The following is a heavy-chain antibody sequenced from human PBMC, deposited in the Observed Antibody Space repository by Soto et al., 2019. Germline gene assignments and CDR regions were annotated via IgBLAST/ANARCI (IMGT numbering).Heavy chain of an antibody. CDR1: GFTFISYA. Sequence: GGSLRLSCAASGFTFISYAISLGRHAPFKWLEWVSAISGSGGSTYYADSVKGRFTISRDNSKNTLYLQMNSLRAEDTAVYYCAKGLLRFLEWLEGPLDYWGQGTLVTVSS. CDR3: AKGLLRFLEWLEGPLDY. V-gene: IGHV3-23*01. D-gene: IGHD3-3*01. CDR2: ISGSGGST. J-gene: IGHJ4*02.